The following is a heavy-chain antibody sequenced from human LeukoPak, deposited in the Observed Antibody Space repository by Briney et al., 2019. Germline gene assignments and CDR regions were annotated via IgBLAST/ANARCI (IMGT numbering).Heavy chain of an antibody. CDR1: GFTFSSYD. Sequence: GRSLRLSCAASGFTFSSYDMHWVRQAPGKGLEWVAVIWYDGSNKYYADSVKGRFTISRDNSKNTLYLQMNSLRAEDTAVYYCARVTYYDFWSGYPQYGTDVCGQGTTVTVSS. J-gene: IGHJ6*02. V-gene: IGHV3-33*01. CDR2: IWYDGSNK. CDR3: ARVTYYDFWSGYPQYGTDV. D-gene: IGHD3-3*01.